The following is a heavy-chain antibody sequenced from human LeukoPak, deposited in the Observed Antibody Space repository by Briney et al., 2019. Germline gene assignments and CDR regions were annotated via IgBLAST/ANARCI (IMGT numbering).Heavy chain of an antibody. D-gene: IGHD3-22*01. CDR3: ARAPYYYDSSGTLVGYYGMDV. V-gene: IGHV1-2*04. Sequence: ASVKVSCKASGYTFTGYYMHWVRQAPGQGLEWMGRINPNSGGTNYAQKFQGWVTMTRDTSISTAYMELSRLRSDDTAVYYCARAPYYYDSSGTLVGYYGMDVWGQGTTVTVSS. CDR2: INPNSGGT. J-gene: IGHJ6*02. CDR1: GYTFTGYY.